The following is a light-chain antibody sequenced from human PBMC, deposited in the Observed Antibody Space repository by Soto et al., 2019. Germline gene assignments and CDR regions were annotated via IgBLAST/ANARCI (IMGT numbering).Light chain of an antibody. V-gene: IGLV9-49*01. CDR2: VGTGGIVG. CDR1: SDYSNYL. J-gene: IGLJ1*01. CDR3: GADHGSGSNFVYV. Sequence: QLVLTQPPSASASLGASVTLTCTLSSDYSNYLVVWYQQRPGKGPRFVMRVGTGGIVGSKGDGIPDRFSVSGSGLNRFLTIKNIQEEDESDYHCGADHGSGSNFVYVFGTGTKLTVL.